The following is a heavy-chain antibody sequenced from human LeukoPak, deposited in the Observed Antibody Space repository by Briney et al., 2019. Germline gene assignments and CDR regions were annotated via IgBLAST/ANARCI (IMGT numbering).Heavy chain of an antibody. D-gene: IGHD6-19*01. V-gene: IGHV4-59*01. CDR3: VRISYPGIAVAGFDY. CDR1: GXSISSYY. Sequence: PSETLSLTCTVSGXSISSYYWSWIRQPPGKGLEWIGYIYYSGSTNYNPSLKSRVTISVDTSKNQFYLKLSSVTAADTAVYYCVRISYPGIAVAGFDYWGQGTLVTVSS. CDR2: IYYSGST. J-gene: IGHJ4*02.